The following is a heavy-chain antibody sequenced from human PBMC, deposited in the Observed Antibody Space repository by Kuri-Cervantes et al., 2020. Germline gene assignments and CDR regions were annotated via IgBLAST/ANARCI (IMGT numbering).Heavy chain of an antibody. CDR1: GYTFTGYY. Sequence: ASVKVSCKASGYTFTGYYMHWVRQAPGQGLEWMGWINPNSGGTNYAQKFQGRVTITADESTSTAYMELSSLRSEDTAVYYCASVLRFLEWLGGGMDVWGQGTTVTVSS. CDR2: INPNSGGT. D-gene: IGHD3-3*01. J-gene: IGHJ6*02. CDR3: ASVLRFLEWLGGGMDV. V-gene: IGHV1-2*02.